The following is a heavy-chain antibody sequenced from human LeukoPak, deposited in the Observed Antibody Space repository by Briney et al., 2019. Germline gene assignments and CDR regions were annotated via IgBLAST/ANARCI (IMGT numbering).Heavy chain of an antibody. CDR2: ISYNGNKK. CDR3: ARDPLDISRWANAFDV. V-gene: IGHV3-30*03. D-gene: IGHD2-2*03. Sequence: GGSLRLSCAASGFTFVHYGFHWVRRAPGKALEWVAFISYNGNKKYGDSVKGRFTISRDNSKNTLYLQMNGLRPEDTAVYYCARDPLDISRWANAFDVWGQGTMVTVSS. J-gene: IGHJ3*01. CDR1: GFTFVHYG.